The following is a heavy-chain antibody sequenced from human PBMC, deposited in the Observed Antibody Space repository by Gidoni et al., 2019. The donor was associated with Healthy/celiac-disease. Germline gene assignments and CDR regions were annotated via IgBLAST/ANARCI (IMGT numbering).Heavy chain of an antibody. D-gene: IGHD6-13*01. CDR3: ARGDSSSWYDY. V-gene: IGHV3-13*01. Sequence: EVQLVESGGGLVQPGGSLRLSCAASGFTFSSYDMHWVRQATGKGLEWVSAIGTAGDTYYPGSVKGRFTISRENAKNSLYLQMNSLRAEDTAVYYCARGDSSSWYDYWGQGTLVTVSS. CDR2: IGTAGDT. CDR1: GFTFSSYD. J-gene: IGHJ4*02.